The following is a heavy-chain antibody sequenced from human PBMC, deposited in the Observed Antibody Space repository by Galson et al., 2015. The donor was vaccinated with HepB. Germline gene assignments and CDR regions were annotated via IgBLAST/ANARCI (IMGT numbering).Heavy chain of an antibody. D-gene: IGHD3-3*01. CDR3: ARGTYYDFWSGYYTHYYYGMDV. Sequence: SVKVSCKASGGTFSSYAISWVRQAPGQGLEWMGGIIPIFGTANYAQKFQGRVTITADESTSTAYMELSSLRSEDTAVYYCARGTYYDFWSGYYTHYYYGMDVWGQGTTVTVSS. CDR1: GGTFSSYA. V-gene: IGHV1-69*13. J-gene: IGHJ6*02. CDR2: IIPIFGTA.